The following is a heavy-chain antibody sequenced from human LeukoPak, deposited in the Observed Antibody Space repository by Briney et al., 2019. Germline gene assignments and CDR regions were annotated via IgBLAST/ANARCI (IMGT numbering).Heavy chain of an antibody. CDR1: GYNFTNYW. CDR3: ARQSTYYYDSSATY. CDR2: IYPADSDT. D-gene: IGHD3-22*01. V-gene: IGHV5-51*01. Sequence: KPGESLKISCQASGYNFTNYWIGWVRQMPGKGLEWVGIIYPADSDTKYSPSFEGQVTISVDKSIITAYLQWSSLKASDTAMYYCARQSTYYYDSSATYWGQGTLVTVSS. J-gene: IGHJ4*02.